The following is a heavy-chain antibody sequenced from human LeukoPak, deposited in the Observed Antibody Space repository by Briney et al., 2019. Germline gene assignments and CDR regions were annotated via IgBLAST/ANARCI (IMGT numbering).Heavy chain of an antibody. D-gene: IGHD6-13*01. CDR1: GYSFTSYW. CDR3: VRMYSSSWYETHGQFDY. Sequence: GESLKISCKGSGYSFTSYWIGWVRQMPGKGLEWMGIIYPGDSDTRYSPSFQGQVTISADKSISTAYLQWSSLKASDTAMYYCVRMYSSSWYETHGQFDYWGQGTLVTVSS. V-gene: IGHV5-51*01. J-gene: IGHJ4*02. CDR2: IYPGDSDT.